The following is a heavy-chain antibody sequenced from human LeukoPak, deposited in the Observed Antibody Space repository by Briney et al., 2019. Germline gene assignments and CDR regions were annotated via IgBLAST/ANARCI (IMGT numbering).Heavy chain of an antibody. V-gene: IGHV3-7*01. D-gene: IGHD3-10*01. CDR3: AAVRFGELFYFDY. Sequence: GGSLRLSCAASGFTFSSYSMNWVRQAPGKGLEWVANIKQDGSEKYYVVSVEGRFTISRDNAKTSLFLQMNSLRAEDTAVYYCAAVRFGELFYFDYWGQGTLVTVSS. CDR1: GFTFSSYS. CDR2: IKQDGSEK. J-gene: IGHJ4*02.